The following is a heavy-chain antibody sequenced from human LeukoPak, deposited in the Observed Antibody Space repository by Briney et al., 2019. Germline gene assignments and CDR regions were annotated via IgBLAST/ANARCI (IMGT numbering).Heavy chain of an antibody. D-gene: IGHD5-12*01. V-gene: IGHV3-23*01. J-gene: IGHJ4*02. CDR3: ANDLPVWIYAKVIDY. Sequence: GGSLRLSCAASGFTLSGYAMSWVRQAPGKGLEWVSAISGSGGSTYYADSVKGRFTISRDNSKNTLYLQMNSLRAEDTAVYYCANDLPVWIYAKVIDYWGQGTLVTVSS. CDR1: GFTLSGYA. CDR2: ISGSGGST.